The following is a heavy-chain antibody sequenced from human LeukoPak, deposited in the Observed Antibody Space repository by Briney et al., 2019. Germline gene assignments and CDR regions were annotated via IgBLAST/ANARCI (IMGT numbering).Heavy chain of an antibody. Sequence: ASVKVSCKASGYTFTSYAMHWVRQAPGQRLEWMGWINAGNGNTKYSQKFQGRVTITRDTSASTAYMELSSLRSEDTAVYYCARAPIPAANCWFDPWGQGTLVTVSS. CDR3: ARAPIPAANCWFDP. J-gene: IGHJ5*02. V-gene: IGHV1-3*01. D-gene: IGHD2-2*01. CDR2: INAGNGNT. CDR1: GYTFTSYA.